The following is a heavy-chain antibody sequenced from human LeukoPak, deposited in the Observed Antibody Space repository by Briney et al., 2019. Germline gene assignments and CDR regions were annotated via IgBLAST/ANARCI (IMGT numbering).Heavy chain of an antibody. D-gene: IGHD1-14*01. CDR2: IATYNGKT. CDR3: ARVYNSYYYYMDV. V-gene: IGHV1-18*01. CDR1: GYTFDIYG. J-gene: IGHJ6*03. Sequence: ASVKVSCKASGYTFDIYGIAWVRQAPGQGLEWMGWIATYNGKTDYVQNLQGRVTMTTDLSTGTAYMELRSLRSDDTAVYYCARVYNSYYYYMDVWGRGTPVTVSS.